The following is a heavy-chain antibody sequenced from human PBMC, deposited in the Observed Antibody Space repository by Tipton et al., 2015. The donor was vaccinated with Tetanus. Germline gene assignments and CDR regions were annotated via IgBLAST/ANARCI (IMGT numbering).Heavy chain of an antibody. V-gene: IGHV1-58*01. J-gene: IGHJ6*02. CDR2: IVVGSGNT. CDR1: GFTFTSSA. CDR3: AAGDSKPNDYSNKLVSYYYYYGMDV. D-gene: IGHD4-11*01. Sequence: QLVQSGAEVKKPGTSVKVSCKASGFTFTSSAVQWVRQARGQRLEWIGWIVVGSGNTNYAQKFQERVTTTRDMSTSTAYMELSSLRSEDTAVYYCAAGDSKPNDYSNKLVSYYYYYGMDVWGQGTTVTVSS.